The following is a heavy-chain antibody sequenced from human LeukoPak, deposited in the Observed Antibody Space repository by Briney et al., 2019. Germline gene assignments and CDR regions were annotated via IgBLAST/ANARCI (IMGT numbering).Heavy chain of an antibody. CDR3: AREGYYYDSSGYGYYYGMDV. CDR2: FDPEDGET. Sequence: ASVKVSCKVSGYTLTELSMHWVRQAPGKGLEWMGGFDPEDGETIYAQKFQGRVTMTEDTSTDTAYMELSSLRSEDTAVYYCAREGYYYDSSGYGYYYGMDVWGQGTTVTVSS. D-gene: IGHD3-22*01. J-gene: IGHJ6*02. V-gene: IGHV1-24*01. CDR1: GYTLTELS.